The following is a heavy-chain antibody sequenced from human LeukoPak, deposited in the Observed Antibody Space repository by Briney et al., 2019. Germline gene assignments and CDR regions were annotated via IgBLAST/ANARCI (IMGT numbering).Heavy chain of an antibody. V-gene: IGHV1-18*01. CDR2: ISAYNGNT. Sequence: AASVKVSCKASGYTFTSYGISWVRQAPGQGLEWVGWISAYNGNTNYAQKLQGRVTMTTDTSTRTAYMELRSLRSDDTAVYYCARDGCTNGVCYFYYFDYWGQGTLVTVSS. CDR1: GYTFTSYG. CDR3: ARDGCTNGVCYFYYFDY. J-gene: IGHJ4*02. D-gene: IGHD2-8*01.